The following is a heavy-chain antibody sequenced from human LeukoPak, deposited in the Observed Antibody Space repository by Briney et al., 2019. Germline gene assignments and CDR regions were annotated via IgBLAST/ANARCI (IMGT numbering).Heavy chain of an antibody. Sequence: QSGGSLRLSCAASGFTFSSYGTHWVRQAPGKGLEWVAFIRYDGSNKYYADSVKGRFTISRDNSKNTLYLQMNSLRAEDTAVYYCARSLNYYDSSGYPSLVVWGQGTLVTVSS. D-gene: IGHD3-22*01. J-gene: IGHJ4*02. V-gene: IGHV3-30*02. CDR1: GFTFSSYG. CDR2: IRYDGSNK. CDR3: ARSLNYYDSSGYPSLVV.